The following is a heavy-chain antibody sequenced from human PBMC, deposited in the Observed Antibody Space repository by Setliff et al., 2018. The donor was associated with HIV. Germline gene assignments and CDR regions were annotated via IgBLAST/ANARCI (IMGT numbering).Heavy chain of an antibody. CDR3: TRLWHENWGGVDY. CDR1: GYSFTSYW. J-gene: IGHJ4*02. V-gene: IGHV5-51*01. CDR2: LYPADSNI. D-gene: IGHD3-16*01. Sequence: PGESLKISCKGSGYSFTSYWIGWVRQMPGKSLEFMGLLYPADSNIRYSPSLQGQVTISVDKSTNTAFLQWTSLRASDTAMYYCTRLWHENWGGVDYWGQGTLVTVSS.